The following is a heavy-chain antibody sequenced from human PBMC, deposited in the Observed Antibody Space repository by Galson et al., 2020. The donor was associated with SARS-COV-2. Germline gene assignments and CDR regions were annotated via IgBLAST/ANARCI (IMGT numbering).Heavy chain of an antibody. CDR2: INHSGST. CDR3: ARGPYSSSWYVLWMNAYGMDV. D-gene: IGHD6-13*01. V-gene: IGHV4-34*01. Sequence: SQASETLSLTCAVYGGSFSGYYWSWIRQPPGKGLEWIGEINHSGSTNYNPSLKSRVTIPVDTSKNQFSLKLSSVTAADTAVYYCARGPYSSSWYVLWMNAYGMDVWCQGTTVTVSS. CDR1: GGSFSGYY. J-gene: IGHJ6*02.